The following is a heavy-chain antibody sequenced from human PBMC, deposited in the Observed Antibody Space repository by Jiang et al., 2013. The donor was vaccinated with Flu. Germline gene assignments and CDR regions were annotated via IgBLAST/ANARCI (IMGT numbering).Heavy chain of an antibody. CDR3: AKQFGSGPLEAFDI. J-gene: IGHJ3*02. CDR1: GFTFSNSA. D-gene: IGHD6-25*01. CDR2: VSGSGGST. V-gene: IGHV3-23*01. Sequence: SGGGLVQPGGSLRLSCAASGFTFSNSAMSWVREAPGKGLEWVSVVSGSGGSTFYADSVKGRFTITRDNSKNTLYLQMNSLRAEDSAVYYCAKQFGSGPLEAFDIWGQGTVVTVSS.